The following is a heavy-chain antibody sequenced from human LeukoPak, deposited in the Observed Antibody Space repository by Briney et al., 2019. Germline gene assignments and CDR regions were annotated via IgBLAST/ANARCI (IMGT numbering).Heavy chain of an antibody. CDR3: ARDSNNWNMDGDWFDP. V-gene: IGHV1-18*01. D-gene: IGHD1/OR15-1a*01. CDR2: ISAYNGNT. Sequence: ASVKVSCKASGYTFTSYGISWVRQAPGQGVEWMGWISAYNGNTNYARKLQGRVTITTDTSTSTAYMELRSLRSDDTAVYYCARDSNNWNMDGDWFDPWGQGTLVTVSS. CDR1: GYTFTSYG. J-gene: IGHJ5*02.